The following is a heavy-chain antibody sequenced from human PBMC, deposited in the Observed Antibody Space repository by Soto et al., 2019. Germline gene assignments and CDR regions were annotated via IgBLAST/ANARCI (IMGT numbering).Heavy chain of an antibody. CDR1: GFTFSGQA. CDR2: ISSSSAST. CDR3: AKVMVRGAGY. J-gene: IGHJ4*02. Sequence: GGSLRLSCGAFGFTFSGQAMGWVRQPAGKGLEWVSLISSSSASTYYADSVEGRFTISRDNSKNTLYLQMNSLRAEDTAVYYCAKVMVRGAGYWGQGTLVTVSS. V-gene: IGHV3-23*01. D-gene: IGHD3-10*01.